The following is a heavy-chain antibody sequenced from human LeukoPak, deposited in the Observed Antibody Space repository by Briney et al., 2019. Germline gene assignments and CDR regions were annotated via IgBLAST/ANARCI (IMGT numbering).Heavy chain of an antibody. CDR2: ISRDSSVI. CDR1: GFSFSFYP. CDR3: ARDQGLYMGPYYFDY. Sequence: PGGSLRLSCEASGFSFSFYPMNWGRQAPGKALGWLSYISRDSSVIYYADSVKGRFTISRDNDKSSLSLQMNGLRDEDTAVYYCARDQGLYMGPYYFDYWGRGTLVTVSS. D-gene: IGHD6-25*01. V-gene: IGHV3-48*02. J-gene: IGHJ4*02.